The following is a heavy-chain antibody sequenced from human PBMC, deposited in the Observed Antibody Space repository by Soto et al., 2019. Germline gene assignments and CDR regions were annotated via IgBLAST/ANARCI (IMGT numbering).Heavy chain of an antibody. CDR2: IYYSGST. D-gene: IGHD4-17*01. Sequence: SETLSLTCTVSGGSISSYYWSWIRQPPGKGLEWIGHIYYSGSTNYNPSLKSRVTISVDTSKNQFSLKLSSVTAADTAVYYCARERDYGDSFDYWGQGTLVTVSS. CDR1: GGSISSYY. CDR3: ARERDYGDSFDY. J-gene: IGHJ4*02. V-gene: IGHV4-59*01.